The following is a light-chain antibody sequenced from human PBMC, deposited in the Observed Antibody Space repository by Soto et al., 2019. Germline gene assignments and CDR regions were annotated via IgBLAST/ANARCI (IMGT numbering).Light chain of an antibody. CDR1: SSDIGGYNY. CDR3: AAWDDNLSGWV. Sequence: QSALTQPASVSGSPGQSITISCTGTSSDIGGYNYVSWYQQHPGKVPKLMIFEVSNRPSGVSYRFSGSKSGNTASLTISGLQAEDEADYYCAAWDDNLSGWVFGGGTKLTVL. V-gene: IGLV2-14*01. J-gene: IGLJ3*02. CDR2: EVS.